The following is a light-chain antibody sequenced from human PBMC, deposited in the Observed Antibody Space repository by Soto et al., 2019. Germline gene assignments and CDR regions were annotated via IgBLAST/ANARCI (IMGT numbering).Light chain of an antibody. Sequence: DIQLTQSPSFLSASVGDRVTITCRASQGLSSDLAWYQQKPGKDPKLLIYAASTLQSGVPSRFSGSVSGTEFTLTVTSLQPEDYATYYCQQLNSYQITFGQGTRLEIK. V-gene: IGKV1-9*01. CDR2: AAS. CDR1: QGLSSD. J-gene: IGKJ5*01. CDR3: QQLNSYQIT.